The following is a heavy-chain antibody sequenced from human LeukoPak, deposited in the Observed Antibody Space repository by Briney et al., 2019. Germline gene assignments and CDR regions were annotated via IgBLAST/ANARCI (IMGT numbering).Heavy chain of an antibody. V-gene: IGHV7-4-1*02. CDR3: ARGIGIGVVLMVHGNMDV. D-gene: IGHD2-8*01. CDR1: GYSFTSFG. J-gene: IGHJ6*03. CDR2: INTNTGNP. Sequence: ASVKVSCKASGYSFTSFGMNWVRQAPGQGLEWLGWINTNTGNPTYGQGFTGRFVFSMDTSVSTAYLQISSLKAEDTAVYYCARGIGIGVVLMVHGNMDVWGKGTTVTVSS.